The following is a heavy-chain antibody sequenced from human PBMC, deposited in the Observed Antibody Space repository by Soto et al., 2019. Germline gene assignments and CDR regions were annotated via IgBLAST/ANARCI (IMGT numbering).Heavy chain of an antibody. J-gene: IGHJ6*03. CDR2: ISSNGGST. Sequence: GGSLRLSCAASGFTFSSYAMHWVRQAPGKGLEYVSAISSNGGSTYYANSVKGRFTISRDNSKNRLYLQMGSLRAEDMAVYYCARDSGSGYCSSTSCYGSYYYYYYMDVWGKGTTVTVSS. V-gene: IGHV3-64*01. CDR3: ARDSGSGYCSSTSCYGSYYYYYYMDV. D-gene: IGHD2-2*01. CDR1: GFTFSSYA.